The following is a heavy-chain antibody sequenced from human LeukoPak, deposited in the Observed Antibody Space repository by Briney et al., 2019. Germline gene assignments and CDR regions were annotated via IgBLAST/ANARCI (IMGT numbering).Heavy chain of an antibody. J-gene: IGHJ4*02. D-gene: IGHD4-23*01. CDR1: GGTFSSYA. CDR2: IIPIFGTA. V-gene: IGHV1-69*05. CDR3: ARGRSAVVTPQGYYFDY. Sequence: SVKVSCKASGGTFSSYAISWVRQAPGQGLEWMGGIIPIFGTANYAQKFQGRVTITTDESTSTAYMELSSLRSEDTAVYYCARGRSAVVTPQGYYFDYWGQGTLVTVSS.